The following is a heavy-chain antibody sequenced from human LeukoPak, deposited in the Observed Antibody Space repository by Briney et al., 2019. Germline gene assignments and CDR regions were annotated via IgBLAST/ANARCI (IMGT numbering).Heavy chain of an antibody. CDR1: GFTFSSYA. D-gene: IGHD5-18*01. Sequence: GGSLRLSCAASGFTFSSYAMHWVRQAPGKGLEWVAFIRYDGRKKYYADSVKGRLTISRDNSKNTLYLQMNSLRAEDTAVYYCAKEAQLWFLDVWGKGTTVTVSS. V-gene: IGHV3-30*02. J-gene: IGHJ6*04. CDR2: IRYDGRKK. CDR3: AKEAQLWFLDV.